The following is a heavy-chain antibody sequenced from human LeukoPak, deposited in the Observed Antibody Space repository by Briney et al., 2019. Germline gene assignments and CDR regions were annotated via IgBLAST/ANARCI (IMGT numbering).Heavy chain of an antibody. CDR3: AREDVLY. CDR1: GFTFSSYA. V-gene: IGHV3-30-3*01. Sequence: GSLRLSYAASGFTFSSYAMHWVRQAPGKGLEWVAVISYDGSNKYYADSVKGRFTISRDNSKNTLYLQMNSLRAEDTAVYYCAREDVLYWGQGTLVTVSS. D-gene: IGHD6-6*01. CDR2: ISYDGSNK. J-gene: IGHJ4*02.